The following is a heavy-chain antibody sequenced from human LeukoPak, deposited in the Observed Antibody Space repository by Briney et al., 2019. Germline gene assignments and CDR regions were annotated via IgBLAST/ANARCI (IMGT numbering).Heavy chain of an antibody. CDR3: ARGSYDSDTPPIWYFDL. CDR2: IYYSGST. V-gene: IGHV4-59*06. J-gene: IGHJ2*01. D-gene: IGHD3-22*01. CDR1: GGSISSYY. Sequence: SETLSLTCTVSGGSISSYYWSWIRQHPGKGLEWIGYIYYSGSTYYNPSLKSRVTISVDTSKNQFSLKLSSVTAADTAVYYCARGSYDSDTPPIWYFDLWGRGTLVTVSS.